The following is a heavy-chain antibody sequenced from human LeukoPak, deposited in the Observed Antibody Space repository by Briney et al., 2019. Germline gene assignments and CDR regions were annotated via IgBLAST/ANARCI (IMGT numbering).Heavy chain of an antibody. CDR3: ARDGIVGATRGNFDP. D-gene: IGHD1-26*01. CDR2: IIPIFGTA. CDR1: GGTFSSYA. Sequence: ASVKVSCKASGGTFSSYAISWVRQAPGQGLEWMGGIIPIFGTANYAQKFQGRVTITADGSTSTAYMELSSLRSEDTAVYYCARDGIVGATRGNFDPWGQGTLVTVSS. V-gene: IGHV1-69*13. J-gene: IGHJ5*02.